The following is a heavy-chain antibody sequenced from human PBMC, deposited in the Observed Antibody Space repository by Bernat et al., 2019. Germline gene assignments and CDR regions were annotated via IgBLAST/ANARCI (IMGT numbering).Heavy chain of an antibody. D-gene: IGHD3-22*01. V-gene: IGHV3-23*01. CDR3: AKGDYYDSGAYPNGAFDS. CDR2: INNDGART. J-gene: IGHJ4*02. Sequence: EVQVLESGGGLVQPGGSLRLSCAASRFTFSDYFMSWIRQAPGKGLEWVSGINNDGARTYYADSVKGRFTISRDNSRDTLYLQMNSLRVEDTAVYYCAKGDYYDSGAYPNGAFDSWGRGTLVTVSS. CDR1: RFTFSDYF.